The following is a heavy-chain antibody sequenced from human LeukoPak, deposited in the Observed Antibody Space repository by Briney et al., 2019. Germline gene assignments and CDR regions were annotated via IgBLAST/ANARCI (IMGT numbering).Heavy chain of an antibody. CDR1: GFTFSNYA. D-gene: IGHD6-19*01. CDR2: ISFDGSDK. J-gene: IGHJ4*02. CDR3: ARDQPGTYTLSSI. V-gene: IGHV3-30-3*01. Sequence: GGSLRLSCAASGFTFSNYAMHWVRHAPGKGLEWVAFISFDGSDKYYAASVKGRFTISRDNSKNTVYLQMNSLRAEDTAVYYCARDQPGTYTLSSIWGQGTLVSVSS.